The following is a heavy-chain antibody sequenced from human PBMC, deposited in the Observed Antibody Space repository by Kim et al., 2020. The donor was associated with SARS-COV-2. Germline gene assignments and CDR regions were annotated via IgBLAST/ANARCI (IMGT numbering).Heavy chain of an antibody. Sequence: ASVKVSCKASGYTFTDYYMYWVRQAPGQGLEWMGWINSNNGGTNYGRKFQGRVTMTRDTSLSTADMELSSLTSDDTAVYYCTRDRLLRALSSWVDPWGQGPLVTGSS. CDR1: GYTFTDYY. J-gene: IGHJ5*02. D-gene: IGHD3-16*01. CDR3: TRDRLLRALSSWVDP. CDR2: INSNNGGT. V-gene: IGHV1-2*02.